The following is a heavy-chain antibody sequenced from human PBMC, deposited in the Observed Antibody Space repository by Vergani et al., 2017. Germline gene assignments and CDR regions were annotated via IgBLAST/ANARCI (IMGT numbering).Heavy chain of an antibody. Sequence: EVQLVESGGGLVKPGGSLRLSCAASGFTFSSYSMNWVRQAPGKGLEWVSSISSSSSYIYYADSVKGRFTISRDNAKNSLYLQMNSLRAEDTAVYYCARVAGGSGSYYDAFDIWGQGTMVTVSS. CDR2: ISSSSSYI. V-gene: IGHV3-21*01. D-gene: IGHD1-26*01. J-gene: IGHJ3*02. CDR3: ARVAGGSGSYYDAFDI. CDR1: GFTFSSYS.